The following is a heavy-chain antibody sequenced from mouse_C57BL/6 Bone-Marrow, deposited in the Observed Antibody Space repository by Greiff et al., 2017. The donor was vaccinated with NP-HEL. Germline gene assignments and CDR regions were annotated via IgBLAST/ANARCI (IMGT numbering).Heavy chain of an antibody. CDR2: ISNGGGST. CDR1: GFTFSDYY. Sequence: EVQLVVSGGGLVQPGGSLKLSCAASGFTFSDYYMYWVRQTPEKRLEWVAYISNGGGSTYYPDTVKGRFTISRDNAKNTLYLQMSRLKSEDTAMYYCARPYGSRWAMDYWGQGTSVTVSS. D-gene: IGHD1-1*01. J-gene: IGHJ4*01. CDR3: ARPYGSRWAMDY. V-gene: IGHV5-12*01.